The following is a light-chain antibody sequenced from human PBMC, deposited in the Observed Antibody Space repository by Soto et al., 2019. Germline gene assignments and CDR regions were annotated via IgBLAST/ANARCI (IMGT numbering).Light chain of an antibody. V-gene: IGLV2-8*01. Sequence: QSALTQPPSASGSPGQSVTISCTGTSSDVGGYKYVSWYQQHPGKAPKLMIYEVSKRPSGVPDRFSGSKSGNTASLTVSGLQAEDEAGYYCSSYAGRNNWVFGGGTKVTVL. CDR3: SSYAGRNNWV. CDR1: SSDVGGYKY. CDR2: EVS. J-gene: IGLJ3*02.